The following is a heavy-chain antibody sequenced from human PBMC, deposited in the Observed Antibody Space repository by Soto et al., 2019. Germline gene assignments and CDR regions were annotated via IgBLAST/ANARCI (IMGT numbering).Heavy chain of an antibody. CDR1: GFTFSSYW. Sequence: EVQLVESGGGLVQPGGSLRLSCAASGFTFSSYWMSWVRQAPGKGLELVANIKQDGSEKYYVDSVKGRFTISRDNAKNSLYLQMNSLRAEDTAVYYCARAGVDYDFCRMGVWGKGTTVTVSS. CDR2: IKQDGSEK. D-gene: IGHD3-3*01. V-gene: IGHV3-7*01. J-gene: IGHJ6*04. CDR3: ARAGVDYDFCRMGV.